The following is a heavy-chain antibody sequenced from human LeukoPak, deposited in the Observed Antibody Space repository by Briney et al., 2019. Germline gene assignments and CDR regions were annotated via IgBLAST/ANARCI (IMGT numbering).Heavy chain of an antibody. CDR1: GGSISSSSYY. J-gene: IGHJ2*01. Sequence: SETLSLTCTVSGGSISSSSYYWGWIRQPPGKGLEWIGSIYYSGSTYYNPSLTSRVTISVDTSKNQFSLKLSSVTAADTAVYYCARGGQQWLVPDWYFDLWGRGTLVTVSS. D-gene: IGHD6-19*01. V-gene: IGHV4-39*01. CDR3: ARGGQQWLVPDWYFDL. CDR2: IYYSGST.